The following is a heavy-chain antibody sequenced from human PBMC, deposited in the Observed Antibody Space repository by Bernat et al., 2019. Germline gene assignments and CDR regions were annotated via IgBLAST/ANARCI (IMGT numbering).Heavy chain of an antibody. CDR2: IFWNGPT. CDR3: AHGRGEHWSGGYFDF. CDR1: GFPLSTSGVG. J-gene: IGHJ4*02. D-gene: IGHD1-26*01. Sequence: QITLKESGPTLVKPSQTLTLTCTFSGFPLSTSGVGVGWIRQPPGKALEWLALIFWNGPTPCNPSLMSRLSITKDTSTGQVVLTLTNMDPVDTATYYCAHGRGEHWSGGYFDFWGQGTLVTVSS. V-gene: IGHV2-5*01.